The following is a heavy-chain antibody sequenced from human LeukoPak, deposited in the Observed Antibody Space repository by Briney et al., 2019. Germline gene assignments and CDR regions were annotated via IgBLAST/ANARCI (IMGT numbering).Heavy chain of an antibody. CDR3: ARDRGGWLRLGNWFDP. CDR1: GYTFTGYY. V-gene: IGHV1-2*02. Sequence: GASVKVSCKASGYTFTGYYMHWVRQAPGQGLEWMEWINPNSGGTNYAQKFQGRVTMTRDTSISTAYMELSRLRSYDTAVYYCARDRGGWLRLGNWFDPWGQGTLVTVSS. D-gene: IGHD5-12*01. J-gene: IGHJ5*02. CDR2: INPNSGGT.